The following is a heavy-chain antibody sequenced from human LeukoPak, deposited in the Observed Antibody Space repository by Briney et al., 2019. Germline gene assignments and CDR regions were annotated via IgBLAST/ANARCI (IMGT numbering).Heavy chain of an antibody. CDR2: IYYSGST. CDR3: ARALGYCSGGSCTRGYNWFDP. Sequence: KPSETLSLTCTVSGGSVSSGSYYWSWIRQPPGKGLEWIGDIYYSGSTNYNPSLKSRVTISVDTSKNQLSLKLSFVATADTAVYYCARALGYCSGGSCTRGYNWFDPWGQGTLVTVPS. V-gene: IGHV4-61*01. CDR1: GGSVSSGSYY. D-gene: IGHD2-15*01. J-gene: IGHJ5*02.